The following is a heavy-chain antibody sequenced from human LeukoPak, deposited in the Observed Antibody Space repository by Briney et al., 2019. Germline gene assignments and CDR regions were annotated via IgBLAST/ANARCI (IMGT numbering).Heavy chain of an antibody. CDR2: IYYSGST. Sequence: KPSETPSLTCTVSGGSISSSSYYWGWIRQPPGKGLEWIGSIYYSGSTYYNPSLKSRVTISVDTSKNQFSLKLSSVTAADTAVYYCARQGGYSYGHFDYWGQGTLVTVSS. CDR3: ARQGGYSYGHFDY. CDR1: GGSISSSSYY. D-gene: IGHD5-18*01. V-gene: IGHV4-39*01. J-gene: IGHJ4*02.